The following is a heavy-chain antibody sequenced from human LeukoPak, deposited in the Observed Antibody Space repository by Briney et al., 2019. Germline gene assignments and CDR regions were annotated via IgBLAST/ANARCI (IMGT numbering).Heavy chain of an antibody. CDR3: ARDGGSGWFKNDY. D-gene: IGHD6-19*01. CDR1: GLTVSNNY. J-gene: IGHJ4*02. Sequence: PGGSLRLSCVASGLTVSNNYMSWVRQAPGQGLEWVSVIYSGGYTYYADSVKGRFTISRDNSKNTMYLQMNSLRAEDTAVYYCARDGGSGWFKNDYWGQGTLVTVSS. CDR2: IYSGGYT. V-gene: IGHV3-53*01.